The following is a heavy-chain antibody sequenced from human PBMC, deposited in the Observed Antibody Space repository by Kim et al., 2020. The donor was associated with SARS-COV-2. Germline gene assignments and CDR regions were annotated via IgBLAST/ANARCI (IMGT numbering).Heavy chain of an antibody. J-gene: IGHJ4*02. CDR3: VKTPKPIAVAGTNYFDY. CDR2: ISSNGGST. V-gene: IGHV3-64D*09. Sequence: GGSLRLSCSASGFTFSSYAMHWVRQAPGKGLEYVSAISSNGGSTYYADSVKGRFTISRDNSKNTLYLQMSSLRAEDTAVYYCVKTPKPIAVAGTNYFDYWGQGTLVTVSS. D-gene: IGHD6-19*01. CDR1: GFTFSSYA.